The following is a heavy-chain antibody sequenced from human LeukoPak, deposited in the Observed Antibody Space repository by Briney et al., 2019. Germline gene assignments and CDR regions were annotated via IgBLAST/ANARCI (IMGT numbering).Heavy chain of an antibody. CDR3: ARHLVDWYFDL. D-gene: IGHD2-15*01. CDR2: IYPGDSDT. Sequence: GESLKISCKGSGYSFSSYWIGWVRQMPGKGLEWMGIIYPGDSDTRYSPSFQGQVSISVDKSISTAYLQWSSLQASDTAMYYRARHLVDWYFDLWGRGTLVTVSS. CDR1: GYSFSSYW. J-gene: IGHJ2*01. V-gene: IGHV5-51*01.